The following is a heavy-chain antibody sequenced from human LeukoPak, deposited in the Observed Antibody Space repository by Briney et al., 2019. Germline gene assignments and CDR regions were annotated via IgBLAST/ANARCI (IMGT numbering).Heavy chain of an antibody. V-gene: IGHV4-39*07. CDR3: ASYQRGSSGRWGFDL. D-gene: IGHD3-16*01. Sequence: SETLSLTCTVSGGSISSSSYYWGWIRQPPGKGLEWIGSIYYSGSTYYNPSLKSRVTISVDTSKNQFSLKLSSVTAADTAVYYCASYQRGSSGRWGFDLWGRGTLVTVSS. CDR1: GGSISSSSYY. J-gene: IGHJ2*01. CDR2: IYYSGST.